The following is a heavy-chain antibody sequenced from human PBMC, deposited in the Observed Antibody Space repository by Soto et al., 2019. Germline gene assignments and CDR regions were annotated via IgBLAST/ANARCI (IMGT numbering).Heavy chain of an antibody. D-gene: IGHD6-13*01. J-gene: IGHJ5*02. CDR3: ARSPRGIAAAGTGWFDP. V-gene: IGHV1-69*01. CDR1: GGTFSSYA. Sequence: QVQLVQSGAEVKKPGSSVKVSCKASGGTFSSYAISWVRQAPGQGLEWMGGIIPIFGTANYAQKFQGRVTITADESTSKAYMELSSLRSEDTAVYYCARSPRGIAAAGTGWFDPWGQGTLVTVSS. CDR2: IIPIFGTA.